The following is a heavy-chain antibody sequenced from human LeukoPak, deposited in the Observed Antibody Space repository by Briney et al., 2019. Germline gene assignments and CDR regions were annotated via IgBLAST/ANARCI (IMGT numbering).Heavy chain of an antibody. CDR2: ISYDGSNK. Sequence: GGSLRLSCAASGFTFSSYAMHWVRQAPGKGLEWVAVISYDGSNKYYADSAKGRFTISRDNSKNTLYLQMNSLRAEDTAVYYCARENYDILTGHRMDVWGQGTTVTVSS. CDR1: GFTFSSYA. CDR3: ARENYDILTGHRMDV. D-gene: IGHD3-9*01. J-gene: IGHJ6*02. V-gene: IGHV3-30-3*01.